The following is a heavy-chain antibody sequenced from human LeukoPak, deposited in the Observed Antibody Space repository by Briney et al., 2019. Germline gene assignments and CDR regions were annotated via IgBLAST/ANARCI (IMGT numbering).Heavy chain of an antibody. CDR1: GFTFDDYG. CDR2: INWNGGST. Sequence: PGGSLRLSCAASGFTFDDYGMSWVRQAPGKGLEWVSGINWNGGSTGYADSVKGRFTISRDNAKNSLYLQMNSLRAEDTALYYCARGGYYDSSGYVGYWGQGTLVTVSS. CDR3: ARGGYYDSSGYVGY. J-gene: IGHJ4*02. D-gene: IGHD3-22*01. V-gene: IGHV3-20*04.